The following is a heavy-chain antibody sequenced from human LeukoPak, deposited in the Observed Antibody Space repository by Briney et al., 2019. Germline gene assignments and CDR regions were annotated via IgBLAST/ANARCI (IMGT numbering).Heavy chain of an antibody. CDR3: AGGVVFKSSSWYDT. J-gene: IGHJ5*02. CDR2: ISGSGGST. CDR1: GFTFSSYA. V-gene: IGHV3-23*01. Sequence: GRSLRLSCAASGFTFSSYAMSWVRQAPGKGLEWDSAISGSGGSTYYADSVKGRFTISRDNSKNTLYLQMSSLRAEDTAVYYCAGGVVFKSSSWYDTWGQGTLVTVSS. D-gene: IGHD2-15*01.